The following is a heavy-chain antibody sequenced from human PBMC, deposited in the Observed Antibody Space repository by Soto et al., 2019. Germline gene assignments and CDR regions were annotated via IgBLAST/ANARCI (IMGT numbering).Heavy chain of an antibody. CDR1: GYTFTGYY. J-gene: IGHJ3*02. D-gene: IGHD5-18*01. CDR3: ATTAWIQLWAVFTDAFDI. CDR2: INPNSGGT. Sequence: ASVKVSCKASGYTFTGYYMHWVRQAPGQGLEWMGWINPNSGGTNYAQKFQGRVTMTRDTSISTACMELSRLRSDDTAVYYCATTAWIQLWAVFTDAFDIWGQGTMVTVS. V-gene: IGHV1-2*02.